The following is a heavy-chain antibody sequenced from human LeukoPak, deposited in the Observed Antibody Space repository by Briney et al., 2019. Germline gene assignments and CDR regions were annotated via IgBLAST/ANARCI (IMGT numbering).Heavy chain of an antibody. Sequence: PGGSLRLSCAASGFTFNNYAMSWVRQAPGKGLEWVSAISGSGGSTYYADSVKGRFTISRDNSKNTLYLQMNSLRAEDTAVYYCAKGHIVVVVAAQVGIDYWGQGTLVTVSS. CDR1: GFTFNNYA. CDR2: ISGSGGST. V-gene: IGHV3-23*01. CDR3: AKGHIVVVVAAQVGIDY. D-gene: IGHD2-15*01. J-gene: IGHJ4*02.